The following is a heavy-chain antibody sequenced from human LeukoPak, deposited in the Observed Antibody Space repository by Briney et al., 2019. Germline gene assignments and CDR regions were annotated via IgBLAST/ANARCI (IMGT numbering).Heavy chain of an antibody. J-gene: IGHJ4*02. CDR3: AKSSPLGYCSGGSCYPDFDY. Sequence: PGGSLRLSCTASGFTFSSYTMTWVRQAPGKGLKWVSTITTGDGNTYYADSVKGRFTVSRDNSKNTLYLQMNSLRAEDTAVYYCAKSSPLGYCSGGSCYPDFDYWGQGTLVTVSS. D-gene: IGHD2-15*01. V-gene: IGHV3-23*01. CDR1: GFTFSSYT. CDR2: ITTGDGNT.